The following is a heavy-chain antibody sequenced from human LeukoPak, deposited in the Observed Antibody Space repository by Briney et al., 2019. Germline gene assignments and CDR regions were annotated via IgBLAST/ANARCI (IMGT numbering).Heavy chain of an antibody. CDR3: ARGPGYSSSWYGDDAFDI. CDR2: ISAYNGNT. D-gene: IGHD6-13*01. J-gene: IGHJ3*02. Sequence: GASVKVSCKASGYTFTSYGISWVRQAPGQGLEWMGWISAYNGNTNYAQKLQGRVTMTTDTSTSTAYMELRSLRSDDTAVYYCARGPGYSSSWYGDDAFDIWGQGTMVTVSS. CDR1: GYTFTSYG. V-gene: IGHV1-18*01.